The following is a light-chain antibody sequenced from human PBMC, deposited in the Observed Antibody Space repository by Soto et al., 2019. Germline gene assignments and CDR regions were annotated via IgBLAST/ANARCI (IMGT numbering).Light chain of an antibody. CDR1: QSVLYSSNNENY. Sequence: DIVMTQSPDSLAVSLGEKATINCKSSQSVLYSSNNENYLAWYQQKPGQSPKLLIYWASTRDSGVPDRFSGSGSGTDFTLTISSLQDEDVAVYYCQQYYSTPYTFGQGTKVDIK. CDR2: WAS. V-gene: IGKV4-1*01. CDR3: QQYYSTPYT. J-gene: IGKJ2*01.